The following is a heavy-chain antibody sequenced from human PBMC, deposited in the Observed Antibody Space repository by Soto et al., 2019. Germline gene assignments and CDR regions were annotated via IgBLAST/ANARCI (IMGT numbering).Heavy chain of an antibody. J-gene: IGHJ4*02. CDR2: ISYDGSNK. V-gene: IGHV3-30*04. Sequence: PGGSLRLSCAASGFTFSNYAMHWVHQAPGKGLEWVAVISYDGSNKYYADSVKGRFTISRDNSKNTLDLQVNSLRAEDTAVYYCARVHSSGWYVSLDYWGQGTLVTVSS. CDR1: GFTFSNYA. D-gene: IGHD6-19*01. CDR3: ARVHSSGWYVSLDY.